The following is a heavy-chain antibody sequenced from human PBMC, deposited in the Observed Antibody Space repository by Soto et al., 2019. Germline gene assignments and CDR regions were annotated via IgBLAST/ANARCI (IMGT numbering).Heavy chain of an antibody. Sequence: QVQLVESGGGVVQPGRSLRLSCAASGFTFSSYGMHWVRQAPGKGLEWVAVIYYDGSNKYYADSVTGRFTISRDNSKNTLYLQMNSLRAEDTAVYYCASEIKDDGSGYYAGCDYCGQRTLVTVSS. D-gene: IGHD3-22*01. J-gene: IGHJ4*02. V-gene: IGHV3-33*01. CDR2: IYYDGSNK. CDR3: ASEIKDDGSGYYAGCDY. CDR1: GFTFSSYG.